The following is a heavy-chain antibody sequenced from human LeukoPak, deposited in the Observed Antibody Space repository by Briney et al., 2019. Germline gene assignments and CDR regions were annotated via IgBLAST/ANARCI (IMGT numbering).Heavy chain of an antibody. CDR2: IIPIFGTA. J-gene: IGHJ6*02. CDR3: ARVPTTVTTSVGFFYYYGMDV. D-gene: IGHD4-11*01. Sequence: ASVKVSCKASGGTFSSYAISWVRQAPGQGLEWMGGIIPIFGTANYAQKLQGRVTITADESTSTAYMELSSLRSEDTAVYYCARVPTTVTTSVGFFYYYGMDVWGQGTTVTVSS. CDR1: GGTFSSYA. V-gene: IGHV1-69*01.